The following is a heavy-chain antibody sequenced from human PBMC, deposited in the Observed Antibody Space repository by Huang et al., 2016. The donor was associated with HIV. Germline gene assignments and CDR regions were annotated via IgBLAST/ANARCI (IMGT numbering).Heavy chain of an antibody. V-gene: IGHV3-30*18. CDR2: ISYDGRSD. CDR3: AKESRWFSDFDQ. CDR1: GSIFNNFG. J-gene: IGHJ5*02. Sequence: QVQLVESGGGVVQPGTSLRLSCAASGSIFNNFGMHWVRHAPGNGLGWVAVISYDGRSDRYSDSVKGRFTISRDNDKNTLSLEMNRLRHDDTAVYYCAKESRWFSDFDQWGQGTLVTVSS. D-gene: IGHD2-15*01.